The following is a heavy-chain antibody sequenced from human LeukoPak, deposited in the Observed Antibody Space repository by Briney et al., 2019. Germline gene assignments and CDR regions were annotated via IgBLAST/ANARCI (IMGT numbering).Heavy chain of an antibody. J-gene: IGHJ4*02. CDR3: ARHSCGGYYFDY. V-gene: IGHV4-59*08. CDR1: GGSISGFY. Sequence: SETLSLTCTVSGGSISGFYWSWIRQPPGKGVEWIGYIFHSGGTDYNPSLKSRLTISTDTPKNQFYLKLSSVTAADTAVYYCARHSCGGYYFDYWGQGILVTVSS. D-gene: IGHD2-21*01. CDR2: IFHSGGT.